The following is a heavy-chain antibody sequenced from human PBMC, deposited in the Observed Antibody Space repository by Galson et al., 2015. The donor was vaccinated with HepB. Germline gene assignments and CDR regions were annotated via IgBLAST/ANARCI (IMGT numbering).Heavy chain of an antibody. J-gene: IGHJ4*02. D-gene: IGHD3-22*01. CDR2: INHSGST. CDR3: ARESRYYDSSGYLDY. CDR1: GGSFSGYY. V-gene: IGHV4-34*01. Sequence: LSLTCAVYGGSFSGYYWSWIRQPPGKGLEWIGEINHSGSTNYNPSLKSRVTISVDTSKNQFSLKLSSVTAADTAVYYCARESRYYDSSGYLDYWGQGTLVTVSS.